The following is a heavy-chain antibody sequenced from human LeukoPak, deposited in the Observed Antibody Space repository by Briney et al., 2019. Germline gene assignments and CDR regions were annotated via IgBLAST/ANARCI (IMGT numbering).Heavy chain of an antibody. V-gene: IGHV1-8*01. CDR2: MNPNSGNT. CDR1: GYTFTNYD. J-gene: IGHJ5*02. Sequence: ASVKVSCKASGYTFTNYDINWVRQATGQGLEWMGWMNPNSGNTGYAQKFQGRVTMTRNTSISTAYMELSRLTSDDPAVYYCARGHRDNWLDPWGEGTLVTVSS. CDR3: ARGHRDNWLDP.